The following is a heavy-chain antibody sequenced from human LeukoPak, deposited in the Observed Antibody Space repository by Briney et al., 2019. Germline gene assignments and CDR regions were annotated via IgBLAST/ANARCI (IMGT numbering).Heavy chain of an antibody. D-gene: IGHD3-9*01. V-gene: IGHV1-18*01. J-gene: IGHJ5*02. CDR2: INASNGNT. CDR3: ARDQNISTGLNWFAP. CDR1: GYTFTSYG. Sequence: ASVNVSCTASGYTFTSYGISWVRQAPGQGLEWMGMINASNGNTNYAQKLQGRVTMTTDTSTSTAHMELRSLRSDDTAVYYCARDQNISTGLNWFAPWGQGTLVTVSS.